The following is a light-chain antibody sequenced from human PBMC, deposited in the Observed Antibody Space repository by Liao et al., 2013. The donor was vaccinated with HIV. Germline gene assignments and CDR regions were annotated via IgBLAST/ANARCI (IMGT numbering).Light chain of an antibody. V-gene: IGLV3-21*04. J-gene: IGLJ2*01. CDR1: YIGSKS. CDR2: YDS. Sequence: SYVLTQPPSVSVAPGKTAKITCGGNYIGSKSVHWYQQKPGQAPVLVIYYDSDRPSVIPERFSGSNSGNTATLTISWVEAGDEADYYCHVWDRGSDHPLFGGGTKLTVL. CDR3: HVWDRGSDHPL.